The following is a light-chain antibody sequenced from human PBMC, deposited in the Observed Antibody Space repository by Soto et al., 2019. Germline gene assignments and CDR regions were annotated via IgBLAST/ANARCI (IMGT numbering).Light chain of an antibody. J-gene: IGLJ1*01. CDR2: EVS. CDR3: SSYTSNSTRV. V-gene: IGLV2-14*01. Sequence: QSVLTQPASVSGSPGQSITISCTGTSSDVGGYNYVSWYQQHSGKAPKLMIYEVSNRPSGASNRFSGSKSGNTASLTISGLQAEDEADYYCSSYTSNSTRVFGTGTKVTVL. CDR1: SSDVGGYNY.